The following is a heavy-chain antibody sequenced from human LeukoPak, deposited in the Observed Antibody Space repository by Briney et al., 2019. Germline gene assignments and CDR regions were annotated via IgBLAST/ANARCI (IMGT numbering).Heavy chain of an antibody. CDR2: ISGSGGSA. D-gene: IGHD1-26*01. J-gene: IGHJ4*02. CDR1: GFTFSSYA. Sequence: GGSLRLSCAASGFTFSSYAMSWVRQAPGKGLEWVSAISGSGGSAYYADSVKGRFTISRDNSKNTLYLQMNSLRVEDTAVYYCAKDLSIVGDIVIDYWGQGTLVTVSS. CDR3: AKDLSIVGDIVIDY. V-gene: IGHV3-23*01.